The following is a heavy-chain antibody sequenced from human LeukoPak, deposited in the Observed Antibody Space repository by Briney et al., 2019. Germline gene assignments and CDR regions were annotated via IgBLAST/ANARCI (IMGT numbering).Heavy chain of an antibody. D-gene: IGHD3-16*02. Sequence: SETLSLTCAVYGGSFSGYYWSWIRQPPGKGLEWIGEINHSGSTNYNPSLKSRVTISVDTSKNQFSLKLSSVTAADTAVYYCARVGNDYVWGSYRPQRSDAFDIWGQGTMVTVSS. J-gene: IGHJ3*02. CDR2: INHSGST. V-gene: IGHV4-34*01. CDR3: ARVGNDYVWGSYRPQRSDAFDI. CDR1: GGSFSGYY.